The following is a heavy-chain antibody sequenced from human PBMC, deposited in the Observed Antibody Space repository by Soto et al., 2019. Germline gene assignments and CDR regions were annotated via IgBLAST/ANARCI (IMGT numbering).Heavy chain of an antibody. Sequence: SETLSLTCTVSGGSISSYYWSWIRQPPGKGLEWIGYIYYSGSTNYNPSLKSRVTISVDTSKNQFSLKLSSVTAADTAVYYCAILATIGSNYYYYGMDVWGQGTTVTVSS. CDR3: AILATIGSNYYYYGMDV. D-gene: IGHD5-12*01. CDR2: IYYSGST. V-gene: IGHV4-59*01. CDR1: GGSISSYY. J-gene: IGHJ6*02.